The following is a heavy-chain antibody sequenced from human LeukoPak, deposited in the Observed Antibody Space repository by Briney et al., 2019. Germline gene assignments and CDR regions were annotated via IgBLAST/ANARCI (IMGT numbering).Heavy chain of an antibody. J-gene: IGHJ4*02. CDR2: LWSDGTNT. CDR3: AREPGGQSLPQHVRPLTD. V-gene: IGHV3-33*01. CDR1: GVTLSSHD. Sequence: GGSLRLSCAASGVTLSSHDMHWVRQAPGKGLKWVAVLWSDGTNTNYADSVKGRFTISKDNSKNTLHLQMSSLRTEDTALYYCAREPGGQSLPQHVRPLTDRGQGTLVTVSS. D-gene: IGHD3-10*02.